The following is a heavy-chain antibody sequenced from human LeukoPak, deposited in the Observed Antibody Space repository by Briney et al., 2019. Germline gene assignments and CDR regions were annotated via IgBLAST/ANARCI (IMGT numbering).Heavy chain of an antibody. Sequence: GGSLRLSCAASGFTFSSYAMSWVRQALGKGLEWVSAISGSGGSTYYVDSVKGRFTISRDNSKNTLYLQINSLRAEDTAVYYCAKWATDYDYVWGSSYSRGAYYGMDVWGQGTTVTVSS. D-gene: IGHD3-16*01. CDR1: GFTFSSYA. CDR3: AKWATDYDYVWGSSYSRGAYYGMDV. J-gene: IGHJ6*02. V-gene: IGHV3-23*01. CDR2: ISGSGGST.